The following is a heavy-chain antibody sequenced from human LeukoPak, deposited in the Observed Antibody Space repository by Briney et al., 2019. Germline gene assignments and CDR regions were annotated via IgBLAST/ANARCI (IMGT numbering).Heavy chain of an antibody. V-gene: IGHV4-30-2*01. J-gene: IGHJ2*01. Sequence: PSQTLSLTCAVSGGSISSGGYSWSWIRQPQGKGLEWIGYIYHSGSTYYNPSLKSRVTISVDRSKNQFSLKLSPVTAADTAVYYCARVGPGWYFDLWGRGTLVTVSS. CDR2: IYHSGST. CDR1: GGSISSGGYS. CDR3: ARVGPGWYFDL.